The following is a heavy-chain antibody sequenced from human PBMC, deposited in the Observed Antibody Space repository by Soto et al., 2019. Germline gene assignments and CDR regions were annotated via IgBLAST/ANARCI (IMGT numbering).Heavy chain of an antibody. V-gene: IGHV1-46*01. CDR1: GYTFTSYY. J-gene: IGHJ4*02. CDR3: ARRDCFSSSCYFTY. Sequence: QVSLVQSGAEVKKPGASVKVSCKASGYTFTSYYVHWVRQAPGQGLEWMGIINPSGATTTYAQNFQGRVAMTRETSTSTVYMELSSLRSEDTAVYYCARRDCFSSSCYFTYWGQGTLVTVSS. D-gene: IGHD2-2*01. CDR2: INPSGATT.